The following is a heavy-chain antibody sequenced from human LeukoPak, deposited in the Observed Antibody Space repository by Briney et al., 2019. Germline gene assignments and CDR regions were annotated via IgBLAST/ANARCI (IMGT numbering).Heavy chain of an antibody. V-gene: IGHV3-23*01. CDR1: GFTFSSYA. J-gene: IGHJ4*02. CDR3: ATYRQVLLPFES. Sequence: GGSLRLSCAASGFTFSSYAMSWVRQAPGKGLGWVSAISGSGGSTYYADSVRGRFTISRDNSKSTLSLQMNSLRAEDTAIYYCATYRQVLLPFESWGQGTLVTVSS. CDR2: ISGSGGST. D-gene: IGHD2-8*02.